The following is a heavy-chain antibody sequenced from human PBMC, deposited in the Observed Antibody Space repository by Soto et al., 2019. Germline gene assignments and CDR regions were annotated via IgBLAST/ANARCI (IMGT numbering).Heavy chain of an antibody. Sequence: ASVKVSCKASGYTFTSYYMHWVRQAPGQGLERMGIINPSGGSTSYAQKFQGRVTMTRDTSTSTVYMELSSLRSEDTAAYYCARSRTIVAAIDYWGQGTLVTVSS. V-gene: IGHV1-46*01. CDR2: INPSGGST. J-gene: IGHJ4*02. CDR3: ARSRTIVAAIDY. CDR1: GYTFTSYY. D-gene: IGHD5-12*01.